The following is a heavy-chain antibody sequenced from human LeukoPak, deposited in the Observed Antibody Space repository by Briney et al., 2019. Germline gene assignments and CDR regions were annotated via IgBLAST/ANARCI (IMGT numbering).Heavy chain of an antibody. CDR3: AREGTYEQQLENGAFDY. J-gene: IGHJ4*02. CDR1: GDSVSSNSVA. Sequence: SQTLSLTCAISGDSVSSNSVAWNWIRQSPSRGLEWLGRTYYRSKWYNDYAGSVKSRITINPDTSKNQISLQRNSVTPEDTAVYYCAREGTYEQQLENGAFDYWGQGTLVSVST. D-gene: IGHD6-13*01. CDR2: TYYRSKWYN. V-gene: IGHV6-1*01.